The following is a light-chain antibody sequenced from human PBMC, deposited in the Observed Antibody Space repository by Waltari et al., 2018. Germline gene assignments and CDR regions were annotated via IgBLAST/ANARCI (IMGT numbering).Light chain of an antibody. V-gene: IGKV3-20*01. Sequence: ETVLTQSPGTLSLSPGERATLSCRASQSVSSSYLAWYQQKPGQAPRLLIYAASSRATGIPDRFSGSGSGTDFTLTISRLEPEDFAVYYCQQYGNSFPTFGQGTKVEIK. J-gene: IGKJ1*01. CDR3: QQYGNSFPT. CDR2: AAS. CDR1: QSVSSSY.